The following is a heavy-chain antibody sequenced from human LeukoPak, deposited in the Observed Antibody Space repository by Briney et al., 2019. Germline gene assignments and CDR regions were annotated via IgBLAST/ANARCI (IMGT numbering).Heavy chain of an antibody. V-gene: IGHV4-30-4*07. J-gene: IGHJ6*03. CDR2: IFHTGST. Sequence: PSQTLSLTCAVSGDSITSGVYSWTWIRQPPGKGLEWIGYIFHTGSTFYNASLNSRLIISVDTSKNQIYLKLSSVTAADTAVYYCARASGSGNVFVRYMDVWGKGTTVSVSS. CDR1: GDSITSGVYS. D-gene: IGHD3-10*01. CDR3: ARASGSGNVFVRYMDV.